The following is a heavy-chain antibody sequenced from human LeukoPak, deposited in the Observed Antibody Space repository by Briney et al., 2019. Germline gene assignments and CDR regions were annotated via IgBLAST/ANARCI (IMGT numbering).Heavy chain of an antibody. Sequence: PGGSLRLSCAASGFTFSSYWMSWVRQAPGKGLKWVANIKQDGSEKYYVDSVKGRFTISRDNAKNSLYLQMNSLRAEDTAVYYCARGRFCDSGNCYLDYWGQGTLVTVSS. CDR3: ARGRFCDSGNCYLDY. CDR1: GFTFSSYW. J-gene: IGHJ4*02. D-gene: IGHD2/OR15-2a*01. CDR2: IKQDGSEK. V-gene: IGHV3-7*01.